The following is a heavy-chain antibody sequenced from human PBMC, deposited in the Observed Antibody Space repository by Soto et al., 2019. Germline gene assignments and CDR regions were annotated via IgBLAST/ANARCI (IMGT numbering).Heavy chain of an antibody. D-gene: IGHD3-9*01. CDR2: INTNTGNP. CDR1: GYTFTRYA. J-gene: IGHJ6*02. Sequence: ASVKVSCKASGYTFTRYAMNWVRQAPGQGLEWMGWINTNTGNPTYAQGFTGRFVFSLDTSVSTAYLQICSLKAADTAVYYCARDRVVRYFDWLYGMDVWGQGTTVTSP. V-gene: IGHV7-4-1*01. CDR3: ARDRVVRYFDWLYGMDV.